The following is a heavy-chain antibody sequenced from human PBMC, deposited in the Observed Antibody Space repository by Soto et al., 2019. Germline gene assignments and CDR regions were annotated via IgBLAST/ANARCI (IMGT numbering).Heavy chain of an antibody. V-gene: IGHV3-48*03. CDR2: ISSSGSTI. CDR1: GFTFSSYE. Sequence: HPGGSLRLSCAASGFTFSSYEMNWVRQAPGKGLEWVSYISSSGSTIYYADSVKGRFTISRDNAKNSLYLQMNSLRAEDTAVYYCARDQLPYYYDSSLPFDPWGQGTLVTVSS. J-gene: IGHJ5*02. CDR3: ARDQLPYYYDSSLPFDP. D-gene: IGHD3-22*01.